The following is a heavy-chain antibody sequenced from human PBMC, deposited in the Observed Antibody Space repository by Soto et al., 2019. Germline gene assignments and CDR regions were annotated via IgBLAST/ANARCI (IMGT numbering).Heavy chain of an antibody. CDR1: GGTIRSPDW. V-gene: IGHV4-4*02. Sequence: PSETLSLTCGVSGGTIRSPDWWTWVRQPPGKGLEWIGEIFQSGSTNYTPSLESRVTISVDKSKNQFSLKLSSVTAADTAVYYCARDYYDSSGSLGAFDIWGQGTMVT. J-gene: IGHJ3*02. CDR2: IFQSGST. D-gene: IGHD3-22*01. CDR3: ARDYYDSSGSLGAFDI.